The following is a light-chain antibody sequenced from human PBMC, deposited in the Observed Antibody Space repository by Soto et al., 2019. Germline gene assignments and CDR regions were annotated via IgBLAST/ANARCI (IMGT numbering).Light chain of an antibody. CDR1: QSISSW. CDR3: QQYTNFPLT. V-gene: IGKV1-5*01. CDR2: EAS. J-gene: IGKJ4*01. Sequence: DIQMTQSPSTLSSSVGDRGTITCLASQSISSWLAWYQQKTGKAPKLLIHEASRLETGVPSRFSGSESGTEFTLTISGLHAEDSATYYCQQYTNFPLTFGGGTKVDIK.